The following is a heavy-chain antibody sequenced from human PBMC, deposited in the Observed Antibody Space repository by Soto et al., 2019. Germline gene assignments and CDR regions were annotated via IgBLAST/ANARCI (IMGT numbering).Heavy chain of an antibody. J-gene: IGHJ4*02. CDR3: TRAAQCNYGGNSVFDY. CDR2: INGDGTGI. D-gene: IGHD4-17*01. V-gene: IGHV3-74*03. CDR1: GFTFSGSW. Sequence: PGGSLRLSCAASGFTFSGSWLHWLRQAPGKGLMWVSRINGDGTGIQYADSVKGRFTISRDNAKNTLYLQMNSLRADDTAVYFCTRAAQCNYGGNSVFDYWGQGTLVTVSS.